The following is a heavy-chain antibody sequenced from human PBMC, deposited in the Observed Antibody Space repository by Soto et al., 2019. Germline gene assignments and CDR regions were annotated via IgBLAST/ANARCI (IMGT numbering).Heavy chain of an antibody. Sequence: SETLSLTCAVSSGSISSANWWSWVRQPPGKGLEWIGEIYLGGTTNYNPSLKSRVTMSIDNYKNQFFLNLASVTAADTAVYYCARHLSTPGTRGFDAWGQGTLVTVSS. J-gene: IGHJ4*02. V-gene: IGHV4-4*02. CDR3: ARHLSTPGTRGFDA. CDR2: IYLGGTT. CDR1: SGSISSANW.